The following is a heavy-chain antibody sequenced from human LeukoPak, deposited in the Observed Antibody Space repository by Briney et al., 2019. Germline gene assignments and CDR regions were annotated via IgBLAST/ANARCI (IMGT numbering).Heavy chain of an antibody. V-gene: IGHV3-23*01. CDR3: AKVRSGTYSDFDY. J-gene: IGHJ4*02. CDR2: ISGSGAST. D-gene: IGHD1-26*01. Sequence: GGSLRLSCAASGFTFSGYAMSWVRQAPGKGLEWVSTISGSGASTYYAGSVKGRVTISRDNSKNTLYLQLNSLRAEDTAVYYCAKVRSGTYSDFDYWGQGTLVTVSS. CDR1: GFTFSGYA.